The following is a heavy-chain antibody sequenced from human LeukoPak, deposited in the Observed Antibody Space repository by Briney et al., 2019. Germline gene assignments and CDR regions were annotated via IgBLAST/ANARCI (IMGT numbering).Heavy chain of an antibody. CDR1: GFTFSSCG. V-gene: IGHV3-30*18. Sequence: PGRSLRLPCAASGFTFSSCGMHWVRQAPGKGLEWVAVIWYGGSNKYYADSVKGRFTISRDNSKNTLYLQMNSLRAEDTAVYYCAKDVGDYYYYMDVWGKGTTVTVSS. CDR2: IWYGGSNK. J-gene: IGHJ6*03. D-gene: IGHD2-15*01. CDR3: AKDVGDYYYYMDV.